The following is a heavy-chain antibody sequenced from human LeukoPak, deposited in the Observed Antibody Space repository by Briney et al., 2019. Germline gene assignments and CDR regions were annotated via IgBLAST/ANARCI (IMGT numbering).Heavy chain of an antibody. CDR3: ARGHRGFRANVLRYFDWFAPQTRFCDY. V-gene: IGHV4-31*03. Sequence: KPSQTLSLTCTVSGGSISSGGYYWSWIRQHPGKGLEWIGYIYYSGSTYYNPSLKSRVTIPVDTSKNQFSLKLSSVTAADTAVYYCARGHRGFRANVLRYFDWFAPQTRFCDYWGQGTLVTVSS. J-gene: IGHJ4*02. CDR1: GGSISSGGYY. CDR2: IYYSGST. D-gene: IGHD3-9*01.